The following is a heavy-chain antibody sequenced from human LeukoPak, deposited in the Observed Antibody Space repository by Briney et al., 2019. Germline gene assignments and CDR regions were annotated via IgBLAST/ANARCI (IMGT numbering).Heavy chain of an antibody. Sequence: PGGSLRLSCAASGFTFSSYSMNWVRQAPGKGLEWVSSISSSSSYIYYADSVKSRFTISRDNAKNSLYLQMNSLRAEDTAVYYCARANLGVVIFPRDVWGKGTTVTVSS. D-gene: IGHD3-3*01. CDR1: GFTFSSYS. CDR2: ISSSSSYI. CDR3: ARANLGVVIFPRDV. V-gene: IGHV3-21*01. J-gene: IGHJ6*04.